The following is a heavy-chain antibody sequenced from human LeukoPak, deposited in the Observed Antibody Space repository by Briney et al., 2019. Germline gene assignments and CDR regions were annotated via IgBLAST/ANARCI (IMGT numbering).Heavy chain of an antibody. CDR3: GSGSYFRLGDY. J-gene: IGHJ4*02. D-gene: IGHD1-26*01. V-gene: IGHV3-23*01. CDR2: ISGSGGST. CDR1: GFTFSSYG. Sequence: GGSLRLSCAASGFTFSSYGMSWVRQAPGKGLEWVSAISGSGGSTYYADSVKGRFTISRDNAKNSLYLQMNSLRAEDTAVYYCGSGSYFRLGDYWGRGTLVTVSS.